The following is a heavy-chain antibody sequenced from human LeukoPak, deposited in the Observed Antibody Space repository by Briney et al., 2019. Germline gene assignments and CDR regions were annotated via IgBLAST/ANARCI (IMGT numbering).Heavy chain of an antibody. D-gene: IGHD2-2*01. CDR2: IIPIFGTA. V-gene: IGHV1-69*13. CDR3: ARDVYCSSTSCYDY. Sequence: GASVKVSCKASGGTFSSYAISWVRQAPGQGLEWMGGIIPIFGTANYAQKFQGRVTITADESTSTAYMELSSLRSEDTAVYYCARDVYCSSTSCYDYWGQGTLVTVSS. J-gene: IGHJ4*02. CDR1: GGTFSSYA.